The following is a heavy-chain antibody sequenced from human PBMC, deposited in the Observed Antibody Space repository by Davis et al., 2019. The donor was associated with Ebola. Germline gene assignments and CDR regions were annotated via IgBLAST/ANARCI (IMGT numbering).Heavy chain of an antibody. CDR2: IYTGDSDT. J-gene: IGHJ3*02. Sequence: GESLKISCKDSGNSFSSHWIGWVRQMPGKGLEWMGIIYTGDSDTRYSPSFRGQVTISADKSIKTAFLQWSSLKASDTAMYYCARSPLVFYYDSSGSPHAFDIWGQGTMVTVSS. CDR1: GNSFSSHW. D-gene: IGHD3-22*01. V-gene: IGHV5-51*01. CDR3: ARSPLVFYYDSSGSPHAFDI.